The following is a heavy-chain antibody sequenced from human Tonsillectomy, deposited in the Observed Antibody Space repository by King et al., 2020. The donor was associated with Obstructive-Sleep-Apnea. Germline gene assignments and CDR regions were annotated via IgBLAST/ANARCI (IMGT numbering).Heavy chain of an antibody. D-gene: IGHD3-10*01. V-gene: IGHV2-5*01. CDR3: AHSDYYYGSGTYYNQVDY. CDR1: GFSLSTGEVG. CDR2: ISGNDDK. J-gene: IGHJ4*02. Sequence: ITLKESGPTLVKPTQTLTLTCTCSGFSLSTGEVGVAWMRQPPGKALEVRALISGNDDKSDISYLKIRLTITNDTSKNHVVLTMTNMDPVDTATYYCAHSDYYYGSGTYYNQVDYWGQGTLVTVSS.